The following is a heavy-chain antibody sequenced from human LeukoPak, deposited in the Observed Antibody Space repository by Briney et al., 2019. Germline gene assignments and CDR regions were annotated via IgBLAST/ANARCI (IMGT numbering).Heavy chain of an antibody. CDR2: INSDGSTT. CDR3: ARGVAAAGTRGFDI. Sequence: GGSLRLSCAASGFSFSSYGINWVRQAPGKGLVWVSRINSDGSTTSYADSVKGRFTISRDNAKNTLYLQMNSLRAEDTAVYYCARGVAAAGTRGFDIWGQGTMVTVSS. D-gene: IGHD6-13*01. J-gene: IGHJ3*02. V-gene: IGHV3-74*01. CDR1: GFSFSSYG.